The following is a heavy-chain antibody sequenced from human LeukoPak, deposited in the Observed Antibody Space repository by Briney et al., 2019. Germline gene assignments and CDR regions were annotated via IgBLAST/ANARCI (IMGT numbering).Heavy chain of an antibody. V-gene: IGHV1-8*01. CDR3: ARDSHSSWYGGYYYYYMDV. CDR1: GYTFTSYD. D-gene: IGHD6-13*01. Sequence: GASVKVSCKASGYTFTSYDINWVRQATGQGLEWMGWMNPNSGNTGYAQKFQGRVTMTRNTSISTAYMELSSLRSGDTAVYYCARDSHSSWYGGYYYYYMDVWGKGTTVTVSS. CDR2: MNPNSGNT. J-gene: IGHJ6*03.